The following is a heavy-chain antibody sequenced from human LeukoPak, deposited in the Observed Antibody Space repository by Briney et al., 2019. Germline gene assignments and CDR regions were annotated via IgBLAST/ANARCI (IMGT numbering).Heavy chain of an antibody. CDR2: IYSSGET. V-gene: IGHV3-66*03. Sequence: GGSLRLSCAASAFSVSTNYMSWVRQAPGKGLEWVSVIYSSGETYYADSVKGRFTISRDNSKNTLYLQMNSLRAEDTAVYYCARALRNIAVAGTGFDYWGQGTLVTVSS. J-gene: IGHJ4*02. CDR1: AFSVSTNY. CDR3: ARALRNIAVAGTGFDY. D-gene: IGHD6-19*01.